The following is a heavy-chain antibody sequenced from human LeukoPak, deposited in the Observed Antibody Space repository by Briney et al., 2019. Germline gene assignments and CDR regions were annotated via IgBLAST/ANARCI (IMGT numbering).Heavy chain of an antibody. J-gene: IGHJ4*02. CDR1: GGSISSYY. CDR3: ARGGVGYYFDY. Sequence: PSETLSLTCTVSGGSISSYYWSWIRQPPGKGLEWIGYIYYSGSTNYNPSLKSRVTISVDTSKNQFSLKLSSVTAADTAVYYCARGGVGYYFDYWGQGTLVTVSS. CDR2: IYYSGST. V-gene: IGHV4-59*01. D-gene: IGHD1-26*01.